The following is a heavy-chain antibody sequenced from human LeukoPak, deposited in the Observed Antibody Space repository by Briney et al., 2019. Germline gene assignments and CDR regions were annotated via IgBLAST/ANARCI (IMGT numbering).Heavy chain of an antibody. J-gene: IGHJ4*02. CDR1: GFTFSSYW. V-gene: IGHV3-74*01. CDR3: ARYSSGTKDY. CDR2: INSDGSST. Sequence: GGSLRLSCAASGFTFSSYWMHWVRQAPGKGLVWVSRINSDGSSTSYAASVKGRFTISRDNAKNSLYLQMNSLRDEDTAVYYCARYSSGTKDYWGQGTLVTVSS. D-gene: IGHD3-10*01.